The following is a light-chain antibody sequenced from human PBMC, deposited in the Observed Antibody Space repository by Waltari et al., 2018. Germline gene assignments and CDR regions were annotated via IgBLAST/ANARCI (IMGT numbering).Light chain of an antibody. CDR2: LGS. V-gene: IGKV2-28*01. CDR1: QSLLHSNGYNY. J-gene: IGKJ3*01. Sequence: DIVMTQSPLSLPVTPGEPASISCRSSQSLLHSNGYNYLDWYLQKPGQSPQLLIYLGSYRASGVPDRFSGSGSGTDFTLKISRVEAEDVGVYYCMQALQTRVFTFGPGTKVDIK. CDR3: MQALQTRVFT.